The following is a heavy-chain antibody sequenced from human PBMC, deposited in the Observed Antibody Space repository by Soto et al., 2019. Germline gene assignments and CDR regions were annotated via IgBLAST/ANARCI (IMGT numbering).Heavy chain of an antibody. V-gene: IGHV4-30-4*01. CDR3: ARDLWVEPELYYYGMDV. J-gene: IGHJ6*02. CDR1: GDSISSADYY. Sequence: SETLSLTCTVSGDSISSADYYWSWIRQTPGKGLEWIGHIFYGGTTYYNPSLKSRLTISVDTSKNHFSLRLTSVTAADTAVYYCARDLWVEPELYYYGMDVWGQGTTVTVSS. CDR2: IFYGGTT. D-gene: IGHD1-1*01.